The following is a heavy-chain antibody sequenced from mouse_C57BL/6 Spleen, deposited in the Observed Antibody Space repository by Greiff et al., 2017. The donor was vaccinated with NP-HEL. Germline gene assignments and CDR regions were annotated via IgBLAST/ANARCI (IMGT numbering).Heavy chain of an antibody. D-gene: IGHD2-1*01. CDR2: ISYDGSN. V-gene: IGHV3-6*01. J-gene: IGHJ4*01. CDR1: GYSITSGYY. Sequence: EVQLVESGPGLVKPSQSLSLTCSVTGYSITSGYYWNWIRQFPGNKLEWMGYISYDGSNNYNPSLKNRISITRDTSKNQFFLKLNSVTTEDTATYYCAREKGIYYGNYEAMDYWGQGTSVTVSS. CDR3: AREKGIYYGNYEAMDY.